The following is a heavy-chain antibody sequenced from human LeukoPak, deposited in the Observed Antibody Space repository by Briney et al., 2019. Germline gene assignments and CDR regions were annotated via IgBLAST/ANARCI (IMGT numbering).Heavy chain of an antibody. CDR1: GGSIGSGDYY. V-gene: IGHV4-30-4*08. CDR3: ARDVGSSGWYGGFTVA. Sequence: PSQTLSLTCTVSGGSIGSGDYYWSWIRQPPGKGLEWIGYIYYSGSTYYNPSLKSRVTISVDTSKNQFSLKLSSVTAADTAVYYCARDVGSSGWYGGFTVAWGQGTLVTVSS. D-gene: IGHD6-19*01. J-gene: IGHJ5*02. CDR2: IYYSGST.